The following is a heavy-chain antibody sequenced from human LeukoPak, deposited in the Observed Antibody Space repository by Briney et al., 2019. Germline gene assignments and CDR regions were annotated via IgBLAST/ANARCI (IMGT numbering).Heavy chain of an antibody. CDR2: ISSSSSYI. V-gene: IGHV3-21*01. CDR3: ARVSPRYDSSGYYSGSFDY. CDR1: GFTFSSYS. D-gene: IGHD3-22*01. Sequence: GGSVRLACAASGFTFSSYSMNWVRQAPGKGLEWVSSISSSSSYIYYADSVKGRFTISRDNAKNSLYLQMNSLRAEDTAVYYCARVSPRYDSSGYYSGSFDYWGQRTLVTVSS. J-gene: IGHJ4*02.